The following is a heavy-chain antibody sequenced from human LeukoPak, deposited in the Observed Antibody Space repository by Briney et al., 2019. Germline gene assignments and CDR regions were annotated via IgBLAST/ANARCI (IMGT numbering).Heavy chain of an antibody. CDR3: TKRTDSTGPRASAFDV. V-gene: IGHV3-23*01. J-gene: IGHJ3*01. Sequence: GGSLRLSCAASGFTFSNYAMTWVRQAPGKGLEWVSSISSRGDNSYYADSVKGRFTISRDNSKSTLYLQMTSLRAEDSAFFYCTKRTDSTGPRASAFDVWGQGTVVTVSS. CDR2: ISSRGDNS. CDR1: GFTFSNYA. D-gene: IGHD2/OR15-2a*01.